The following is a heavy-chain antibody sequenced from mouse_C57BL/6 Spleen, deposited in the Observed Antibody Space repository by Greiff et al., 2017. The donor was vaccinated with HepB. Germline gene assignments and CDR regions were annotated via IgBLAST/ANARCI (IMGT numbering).Heavy chain of an antibody. CDR1: GFTFSNYW. J-gene: IGHJ3*01. V-gene: IGHV6-3*01. D-gene: IGHD2-1*01. Sequence: VQLKESGGGLVQPGGSMKLSCVASGFTFSNYWMNWVRQSPEKGLEWVAQIRLKSDNYATHYAESVKGRFTISRDDSKSSVYLQMNNLRAEDTEIYYCTAYCNYGAWFAYWGQGTLVTVSA. CDR3: TAYCNYGAWFAY. CDR2: IRLKSDNYAT.